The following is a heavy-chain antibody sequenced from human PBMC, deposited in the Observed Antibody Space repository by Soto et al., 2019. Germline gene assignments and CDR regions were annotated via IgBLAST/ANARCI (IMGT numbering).Heavy chain of an antibody. CDR3: ARPPGGNSVDY. Sequence: GGSLRLSCAASGFTFSSYAMHWVRQAPGKGLEWVAVISYDGSNKYYADSVKGRFTISRDNSKNTLYLQMNSLRAEDTAVYYCARPPGGNSVDYWGQGTLVTVSS. CDR2: ISYDGSNK. J-gene: IGHJ4*02. CDR1: GFTFSSYA. V-gene: IGHV3-30-3*01. D-gene: IGHD2-21*02.